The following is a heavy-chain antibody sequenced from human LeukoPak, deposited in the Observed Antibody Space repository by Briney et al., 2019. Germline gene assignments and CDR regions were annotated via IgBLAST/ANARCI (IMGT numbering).Heavy chain of an antibody. D-gene: IGHD1-14*01. V-gene: IGHV3-64*01. Sequence: PGGSLRLSCAASGFTFSTYAMHWVRQAPGKGLEYVSAISSDGDSTYYANSVKGRFTISRDNSKNTLYLQMGSLRAEDMAVYYCARDAMYIDYWGQGTLVTVSS. J-gene: IGHJ4*02. CDR1: GFTFSTYA. CDR2: ISSDGDST. CDR3: ARDAMYIDY.